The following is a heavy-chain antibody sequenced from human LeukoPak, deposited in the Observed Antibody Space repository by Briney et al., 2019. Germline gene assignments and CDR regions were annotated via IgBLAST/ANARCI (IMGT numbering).Heavy chain of an antibody. CDR2: INSDGSST. D-gene: IGHD3-9*01. CDR1: GFTFSRYW. CDR3: ARDASGLILRYFDWSRNYYYYMDV. J-gene: IGHJ6*03. Sequence: PGGSLRLSCAASGFTFSRYWMNWVRQAPGKGLVWVSHINSDGSSTSYADSVKGRFTISRDNAKNTLYLQMNSLRAEDTAVYYCARDASGLILRYFDWSRNYYYYMDVWGKGATVTISS. V-gene: IGHV3-74*01.